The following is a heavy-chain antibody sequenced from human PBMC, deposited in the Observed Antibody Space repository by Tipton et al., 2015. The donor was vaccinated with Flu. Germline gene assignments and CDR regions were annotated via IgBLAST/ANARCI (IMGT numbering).Heavy chain of an antibody. Sequence: SLRLSCTASGISFSDYAVSWVRQAPGKGLEWVGFIRSEAYGGTPEYAASVKGRFTISRDNAKKSQYLQMSSLRAEDTAVYYCASLTGDDYWGQGTLVTVSS. J-gene: IGHJ4*02. D-gene: IGHD7-27*01. CDR2: IRSEAYGGTP. V-gene: IGHV3-49*04. CDR3: ASLTGDDY. CDR1: GISFSDYA.